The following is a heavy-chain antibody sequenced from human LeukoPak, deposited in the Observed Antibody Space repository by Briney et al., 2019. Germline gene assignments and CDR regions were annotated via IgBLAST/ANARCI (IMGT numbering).Heavy chain of an antibody. V-gene: IGHV3-23*01. D-gene: IGHD3-22*01. CDR1: GISLSNYG. CDR2: ISGSGGST. CDR3: AKRGVVIRVILVGFHKEAYYFDS. J-gene: IGHJ4*02. Sequence: GGSLRLSCAVSGISLSNYGMSWVRQAPGKGLEWVAGISGSGGSTNYADSVKGRFTISRDNPKNTLYPQMNRLRAEDTAVYFCAKRGVVIRVILVGFHKEAYYFDSWGRGALVTVSS.